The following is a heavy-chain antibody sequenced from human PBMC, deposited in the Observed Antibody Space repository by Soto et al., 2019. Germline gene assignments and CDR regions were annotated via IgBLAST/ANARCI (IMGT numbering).Heavy chain of an antibody. CDR2: ISSSSSSI. V-gene: IGHV3-21*06. J-gene: IGHJ5*02. CDR3: ARDRTYPDSGNYPHFDP. CDR1: GFTFSDCT. D-gene: IGHD3-10*01. Sequence: GGSLRLSCVASGFTFSDCTMNWVRQAPGKGLEWVSSISSSSSSIYYADSVKGRFTISRDNAKNSLYLQMNSLRAEDTALYYCARDRTYPDSGNYPHFDPWGQGTLVTVPQ.